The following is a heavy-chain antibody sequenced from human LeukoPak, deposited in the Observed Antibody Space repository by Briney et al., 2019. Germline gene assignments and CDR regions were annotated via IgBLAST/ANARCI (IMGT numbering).Heavy chain of an antibody. J-gene: IGHJ4*02. V-gene: IGHV3-66*01. D-gene: IGHD1-26*01. Sequence: GGSLRLSCAASGLTVTSNYMTWVRQAPGKGLEWVSIIYSGGYTDYADSVKGRFTISRDNSKNTLYLQMNSLRAEDTAVYYCARRLEYSGSKGVFDYWGQGTLVTVSS. CDR1: GLTVTSNY. CDR3: ARRLEYSGSKGVFDY. CDR2: IYSGGYT.